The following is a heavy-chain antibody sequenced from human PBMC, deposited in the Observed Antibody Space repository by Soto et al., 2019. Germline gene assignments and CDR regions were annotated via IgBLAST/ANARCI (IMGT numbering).Heavy chain of an antibody. D-gene: IGHD2-2*01. Sequence: QVQLQESGPGLVKPSQTLSLTCTVSGGSISSGGYYWSWIRQHPGKGLEWIGYIYYSGSTYYNPSLKSRVTISVDTSKNQFSLKLSSVTAADTAVYYCARASIIGLLSTKIRTRVWFDPWGQGTLVTVSS. CDR3: ARASIIGLLSTKIRTRVWFDP. V-gene: IGHV4-31*03. CDR1: GGSISSGGYY. J-gene: IGHJ5*02. CDR2: IYYSGST.